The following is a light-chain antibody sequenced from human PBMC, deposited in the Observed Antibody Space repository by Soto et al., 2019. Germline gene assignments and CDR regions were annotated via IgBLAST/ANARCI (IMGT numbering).Light chain of an antibody. CDR2: DVI. Sequence: QSALTQPASVSGSPGQSITISCTGSSSDIGGYKYVSWYQHHPGKAPQLIIFDVINRPSGVSNRFSGSKSGNTASLTIFGLQXXDEADYYCFSYTSSTMYVFGTGTKVTVL. V-gene: IGLV2-14*03. CDR3: FSYTSSTMYV. J-gene: IGLJ1*01. CDR1: SSDIGGYKY.